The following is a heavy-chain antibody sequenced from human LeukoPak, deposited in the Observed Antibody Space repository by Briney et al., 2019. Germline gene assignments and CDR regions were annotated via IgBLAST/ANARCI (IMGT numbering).Heavy chain of an antibody. CDR1: GFPFSDYS. CDR2: IGISSGNT. J-gene: IGHJ4*02. Sequence: PGGSLRLSCTASGFPFSDYSMNWVRQAPGKGLEWISYIGISSGNTKYADSVKGRFTISADNARNSLYLQMNSLRVEDTAVYYCARAHNYAFDNWGPGTLVSVSS. V-gene: IGHV3-48*04. D-gene: IGHD1-1*01. CDR3: ARAHNYAFDN.